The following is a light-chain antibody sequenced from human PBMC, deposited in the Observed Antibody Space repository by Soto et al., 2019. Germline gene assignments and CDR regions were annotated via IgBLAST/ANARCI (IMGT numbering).Light chain of an antibody. CDR3: QQYNSYSS. V-gene: IGKV1-5*01. CDR1: QSISSY. Sequence: DIQMAQSPSTLSASVGDRVTITCRASQSISSYLNWYQQKPGKAPKLLMYAASSLQSGVPSRFSGSGSGTDFTLTISSLQPDDFATYYCQQYNSYSSFGQGTKVDIK. J-gene: IGKJ1*01. CDR2: AAS.